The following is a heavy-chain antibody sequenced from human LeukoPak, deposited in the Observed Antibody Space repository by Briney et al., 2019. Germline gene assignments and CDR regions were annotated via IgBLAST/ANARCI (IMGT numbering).Heavy chain of an antibody. CDR3: ARDLGHCRSIICSSSAY. V-gene: IGHV1-18*01. CDR2: ISTYNGNT. CDR1: GGTFSSYA. J-gene: IGHJ4*02. Sequence: GSSVKVSCKASGGTFSSYAISWVRQAPGQGLEWMGWISTYNGNTIYAQKFEGRVTMTTDTSTNTVYMDLRSLRSDDTAVYYCARDLGHCRSIICSSSAYWGQGTLVTVSS. D-gene: IGHD2-2*01.